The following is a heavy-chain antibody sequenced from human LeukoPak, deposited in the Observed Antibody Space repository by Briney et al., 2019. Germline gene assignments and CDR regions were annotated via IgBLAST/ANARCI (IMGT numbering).Heavy chain of an antibody. CDR3: ARGWGEGTVTSIDY. CDR2: IYHSGRT. Sequence: SETLSLTCAVSGYSISSGYYWGWIRQPPGKGLEWIGSIYHSGRTYYNPSLKSRLTISVDTSKNQFSLKLGSVTAEDTAVYYCARGWGEGTVTSIDYWGQGTLVTVSS. J-gene: IGHJ4*02. D-gene: IGHD4-17*01. CDR1: GYSISSGYY. V-gene: IGHV4-38-2*01.